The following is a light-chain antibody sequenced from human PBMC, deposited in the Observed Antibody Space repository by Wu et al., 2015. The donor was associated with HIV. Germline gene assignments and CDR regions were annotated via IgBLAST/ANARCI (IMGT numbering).Light chain of an antibody. CDR3: QQYNNWPPT. CDR2: GAF. CDR1: QSVTTSY. V-gene: IGKV3-20*01. Sequence: EIVLTQSPGTLSLSPGERTTLSCRASQSVTTSYLAWYQQKPGQAPRLLIYGAFNRAPGIPDRFSGSGSGTDFTLTISRLEPEDFAIHFCQQYNNWPPTFGPGTKVD. J-gene: IGKJ3*01.